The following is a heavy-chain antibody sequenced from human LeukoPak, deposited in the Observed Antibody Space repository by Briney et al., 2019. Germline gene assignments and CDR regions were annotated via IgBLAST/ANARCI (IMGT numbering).Heavy chain of an antibody. D-gene: IGHD4-17*01. CDR1: GFTVSKNY. CDR2: IYSGGST. Sequence: GSLRLSCAASGFTVSKNYMNWVRQAPGKGLEWVSIIYSGGSTYYADSVKGRFTISRDTSKNTLYLQMNSLRAEDTAVYYCARINYGDYEGASDIWGQGTMVTVSS. CDR3: ARINYGDYEGASDI. V-gene: IGHV3-66*01. J-gene: IGHJ3*02.